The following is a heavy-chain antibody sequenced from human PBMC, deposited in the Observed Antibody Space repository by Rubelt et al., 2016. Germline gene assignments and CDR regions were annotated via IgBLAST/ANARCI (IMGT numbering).Heavy chain of an antibody. Sequence: EVQLVESGGGLVQPGGSLRLSCAASGFTVSSNYMSWVRPAPGKGRGWVPVIYSGGSTYYADSLKGRFTISRGNSKNTLYLQMNSLRAEDTAVYYCARNWGFDYWGQGTLVTVSS. V-gene: IGHV3-66*01. D-gene: IGHD7-27*01. J-gene: IGHJ4*02. CDR1: GFTVSSNY. CDR3: ARNWGFDY. CDR2: IYSGGST.